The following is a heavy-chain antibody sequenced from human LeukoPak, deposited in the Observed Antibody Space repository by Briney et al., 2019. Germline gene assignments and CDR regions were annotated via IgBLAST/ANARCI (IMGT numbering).Heavy chain of an antibody. CDR2: MYIDGST. D-gene: IGHD4/OR15-4a*01. J-gene: IGHJ4*02. CDR3: ARRVVANPHCFDH. Sequence: GGSLRLSCTASGFTVSSNYMAWVCQAPGKGLEWVSVMYIDGSTYYADSVKGRFTISRDNSQNTLYLQMNSLRTGDTAVYYCARRVVANPHCFDHWGQGTLVTVSS. V-gene: IGHV3-66*01. CDR1: GFTVSSNY.